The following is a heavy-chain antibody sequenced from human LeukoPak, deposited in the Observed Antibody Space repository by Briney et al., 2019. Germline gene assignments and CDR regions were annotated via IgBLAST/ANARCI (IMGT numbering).Heavy chain of an antibody. Sequence: SGTLSLTCAVYGGSFSGYYWSWIRQRPGKGLEWIGEINHSGSTNYNPSLKSRVTISVDTSKNQFSLKLSSVTAADTAVYYCVRRGYFDYWGQGTLVTVSS. CDR2: INHSGST. D-gene: IGHD3-16*01. J-gene: IGHJ4*02. CDR1: GGSFSGYY. CDR3: VRRGYFDY. V-gene: IGHV4-34*01.